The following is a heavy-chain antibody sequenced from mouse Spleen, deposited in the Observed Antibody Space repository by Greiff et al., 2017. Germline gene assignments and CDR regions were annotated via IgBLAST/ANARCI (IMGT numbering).Heavy chain of an antibody. CDR1: GYTFTDYE. CDR2: IDPETGGT. J-gene: IGHJ4*01. D-gene: IGHD2-4*01. CDR3: IDYDDYYAMDY. V-gene: IGHV1-15*01. Sequence: VQLQQSGAELVRPGASVTLSCKASGYTFTDYEMHWVKQTPVHGLEWIGAIDPETGGTAYNQKFKGKAILTADKSSSTAYMELRSLTSEDSAVYYCIDYDDYYAMDYWGQGTSVTVSS.